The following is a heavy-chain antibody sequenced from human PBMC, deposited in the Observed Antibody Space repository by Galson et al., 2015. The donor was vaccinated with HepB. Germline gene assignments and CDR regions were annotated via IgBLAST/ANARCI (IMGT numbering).Heavy chain of an antibody. V-gene: IGHV3-23*01. J-gene: IGHJ4*02. D-gene: IGHD6-19*01. Sequence: SLRLSCAASGFIFSTYAMTWVRQAPGKGLEWVSTISGSGFDTYYADSVKGRFTISRDNSKNTLYLQMNSLRAEDTAVYYCAKFRSSGSLDYWGQGTLVTVSS. CDR3: AKFRSSGSLDY. CDR1: GFIFSTYA. CDR2: ISGSGFDT.